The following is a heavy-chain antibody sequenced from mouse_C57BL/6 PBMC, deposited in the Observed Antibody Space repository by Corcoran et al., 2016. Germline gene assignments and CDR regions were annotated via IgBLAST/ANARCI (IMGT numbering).Heavy chain of an antibody. Sequence: QVQLQQSGPELVKPGASVKISCKASGYSFTSYYIHWVKQRPGQGLEWIGWIYPGSGNTKYNEKFKGKATLTADTSSSTAYMQLSSLTSEDSAVYYCALITTVVADYWGQGTTLTVSS. CDR1: GYSFTSYY. J-gene: IGHJ2*01. CDR2: IYPGSGNT. D-gene: IGHD1-1*01. CDR3: ALITTVVADY. V-gene: IGHV1-66*01.